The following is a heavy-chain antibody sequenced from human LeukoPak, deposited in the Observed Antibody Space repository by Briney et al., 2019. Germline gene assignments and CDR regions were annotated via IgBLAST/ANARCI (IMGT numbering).Heavy chain of an antibody. Sequence: GGSLRLSCAASGFTFSGYYMSWIRQAPGKGLEWVSYISSSGSFIHYADSVKGRFTISGDNAKNSLYLQMNSLRGEDTAVYYCARVWGSYAVGYWGQGTLVTVSS. J-gene: IGHJ4*02. V-gene: IGHV3-11*04. CDR3: ARVWGSYAVGY. D-gene: IGHD3-16*01. CDR2: ISSSGSFI. CDR1: GFTFSGYY.